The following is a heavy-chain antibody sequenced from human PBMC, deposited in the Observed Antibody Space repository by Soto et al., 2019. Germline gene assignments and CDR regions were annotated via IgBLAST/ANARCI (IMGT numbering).Heavy chain of an antibody. J-gene: IGHJ4*02. CDR2: INHSGST. CDR1: GGSFSGYY. D-gene: IGHD6-19*01. V-gene: IGHV4-34*01. Sequence: QMQLQQWGAGLLKPSETLSLTCAVYGGSFSGYYWSWIRQPPGKGLEWIGEINHSGSTNYNPSLKSRVTISVDTSKIQFSLKRSSVTAAATAVYYCARGWSGWRVWLDYWGQGTLVTVSS. CDR3: ARGWSGWRVWLDY.